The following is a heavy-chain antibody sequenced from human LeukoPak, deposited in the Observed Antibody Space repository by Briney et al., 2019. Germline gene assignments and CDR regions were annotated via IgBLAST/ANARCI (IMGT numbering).Heavy chain of an antibody. Sequence: GGSLRLSCAASGFTLSDYWMMWVRQTPEKGLEWVANINTDGSAEYYGDSVKGRFTISRDNTKNSLSLQMNSLRVEDTALYYCARGKIDFWGQGILVTVSS. V-gene: IGHV3-7*01. CDR2: INTDGSAE. CDR3: ARGKIDF. CDR1: GFTLSDYW. J-gene: IGHJ4*02.